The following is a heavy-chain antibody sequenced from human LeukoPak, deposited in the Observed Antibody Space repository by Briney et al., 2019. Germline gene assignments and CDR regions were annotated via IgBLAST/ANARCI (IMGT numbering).Heavy chain of an antibody. Sequence: PSETLSLTCTVSGGXISSSSHYWGWIRQPPGKGLEWIGSIYYSGSTYYNPSLKSRVTISVHTSKNQFSLQLNSVTPEDTAVYYCAREKAAVAGFDYWGQGTLVTVSS. CDR1: GGXISSSSHY. CDR2: IYYSGST. CDR3: AREKAAVAGFDY. V-gene: IGHV4-39*02. J-gene: IGHJ4*02. D-gene: IGHD6-19*01.